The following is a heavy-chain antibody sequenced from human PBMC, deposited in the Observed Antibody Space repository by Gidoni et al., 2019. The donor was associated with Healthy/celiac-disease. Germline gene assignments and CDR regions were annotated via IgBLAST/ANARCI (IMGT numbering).Heavy chain of an antibody. D-gene: IGHD3-16*01. V-gene: IGHV1-69*01. Sequence: QVQLVQSGAEVKKPGSSVKVSCKASGGTFSSYAINWVRQAPGQGLEWMGGIIPIFCTANYAQKFQGRVTITADESTSTAYMELSSLRSEDTAVYYCAREKLGEDYYYYGMDVWGQGTTVTVSS. J-gene: IGHJ6*02. CDR2: IIPIFCTA. CDR3: AREKLGEDYYYYGMDV. CDR1: GGTFSSYA.